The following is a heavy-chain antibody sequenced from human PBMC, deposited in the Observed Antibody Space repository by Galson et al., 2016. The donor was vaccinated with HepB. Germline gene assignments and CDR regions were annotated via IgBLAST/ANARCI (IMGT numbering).Heavy chain of an antibody. CDR1: GFTLRDHY. CDR2: ISSTSGYT. Sequence: SLRLSCATSGFTLRDHYMSWIRQAPGKGLEWVSYISSTSGYTTYLDSVKGRFTISRDNANASVHLQMNSLTAEDTATYYCARTTTPPKYFDLWGQGILVTVAS. CDR3: ARTTTPPKYFDL. J-gene: IGHJ4*02. D-gene: IGHD1-1*01. V-gene: IGHV3-11*06.